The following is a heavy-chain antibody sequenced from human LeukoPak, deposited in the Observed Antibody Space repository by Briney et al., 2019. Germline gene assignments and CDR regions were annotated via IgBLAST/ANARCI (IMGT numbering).Heavy chain of an antibody. CDR1: GYTLTGYY. CDR3: ARSICSSTSCYLGGFDP. Sequence: ASVKVSCKASGYTLTGYYMHWVRQAPGQGLEWMGWINPNSGGTNYAQKFQGWVTMTRDTSISTAYMELSRLRSDDTAVYYCARSICSSTSCYLGGFDPWGQGTLVTVSS. J-gene: IGHJ5*02. V-gene: IGHV1-2*04. CDR2: INPNSGGT. D-gene: IGHD2-2*01.